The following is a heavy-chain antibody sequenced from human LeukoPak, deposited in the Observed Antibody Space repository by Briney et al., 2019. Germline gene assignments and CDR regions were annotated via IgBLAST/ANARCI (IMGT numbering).Heavy chain of an antibody. CDR2: ITSKAYGGTT. J-gene: IGHJ4*02. D-gene: IGHD1-26*01. V-gene: IGHV3-49*04. Sequence: GGFLRLSCATSGLNFEDYAMNWVRQAPGKGLEWVGLITSKAYGGTTELAASVKGRFSISRDESKPIAYLQMNSLKIEDTGVYYCTREVERGGSYWGGDSWGQGTQVTVSS. CDR1: GLNFEDYA. CDR3: TREVERGGSYWGGDS.